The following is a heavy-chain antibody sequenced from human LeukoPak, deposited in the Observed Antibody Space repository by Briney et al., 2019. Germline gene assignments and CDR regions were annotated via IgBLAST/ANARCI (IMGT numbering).Heavy chain of an antibody. Sequence: SETLSLTCTVSGGSISSYYWSWIRQPPGKGLEWIGYIYYSGSTNYNPPLKSRVTISVDTSKNQFSLKLSSVTAADTAVYYCAREGSNYSNWFDPWGQGTLVTVSS. CDR2: IYYSGST. V-gene: IGHV4-59*01. CDR1: GGSISSYY. CDR3: AREGSNYSNWFDP. D-gene: IGHD4-11*01. J-gene: IGHJ5*02.